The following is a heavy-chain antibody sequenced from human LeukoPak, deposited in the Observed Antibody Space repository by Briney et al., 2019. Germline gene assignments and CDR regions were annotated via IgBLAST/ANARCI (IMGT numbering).Heavy chain of an antibody. D-gene: IGHD3-3*01. J-gene: IGHJ3*02. V-gene: IGHV1-69*05. Sequence: SVKVSCKASGGTFSSYAISWVRQAPGQGLEWMGGIIPIFGTANYAQKFQGRVTITTDESTSTAYMELSSLRSGDTAVYYCARGRPKPIFLEWLFLDAFDIWGQGTMVTVSS. CDR2: IIPIFGTA. CDR1: GGTFSSYA. CDR3: ARGRPKPIFLEWLFLDAFDI.